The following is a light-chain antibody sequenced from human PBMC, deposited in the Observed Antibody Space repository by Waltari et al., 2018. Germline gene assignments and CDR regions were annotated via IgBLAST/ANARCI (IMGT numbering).Light chain of an antibody. Sequence: EVVLTQSPHTLSLSPGERATLSCRASQRQTKRYIAWYQQKPGQAPRLLIYGASSRAAGSPSRFSGSGSGTDFTLTISRLEPEDFAVYYCQQYGSSILYTFGQGTKREIQ. CDR3: QQYGSSILYT. V-gene: IGKV3-20*01. J-gene: IGKJ2*01. CDR1: QRQTKRY. CDR2: GAS.